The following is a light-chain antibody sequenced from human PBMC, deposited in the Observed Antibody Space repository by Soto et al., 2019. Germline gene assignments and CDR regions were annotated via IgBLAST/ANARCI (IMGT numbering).Light chain of an antibody. CDR2: VAS. Sequence: EIVLTQSPGTLSLSPGERATLSCRASQSVSSSYLAWYQQKPGQAPRLLIYVASSRATGIPDRFSGSGSGTAFTITISRLEPEDFAVYYCQQYGSSGKWTFGQGTKVEIK. CDR3: QQYGSSGKWT. J-gene: IGKJ1*01. CDR1: QSVSSSY. V-gene: IGKV3-20*01.